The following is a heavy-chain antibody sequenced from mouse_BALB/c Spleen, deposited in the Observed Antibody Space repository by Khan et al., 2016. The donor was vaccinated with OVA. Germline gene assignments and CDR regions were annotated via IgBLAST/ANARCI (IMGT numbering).Heavy chain of an antibody. Sequence: EVKLEESGGDFVKPGGSLKLSCSASGFTFSTYAMSWVRQTPEKRLEWVAAISSGGDYIYYPDSVQGRFTISRDNAKNTLYLQMSSLRSEDTAMYYCARHNYGPFAYWGQGTLVTVSA. J-gene: IGHJ3*01. CDR3: ARHNYGPFAY. D-gene: IGHD1-1*01. V-gene: IGHV5-9-3*01. CDR2: ISSGGDYI. CDR1: GFTFSTYA.